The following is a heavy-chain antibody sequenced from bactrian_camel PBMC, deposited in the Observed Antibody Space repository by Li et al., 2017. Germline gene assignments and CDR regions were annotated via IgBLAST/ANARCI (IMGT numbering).Heavy chain of an antibody. CDR2: LDYSGKTA. V-gene: IGHV3S1*01. J-gene: IGHJ6*01. CDR3: AASWGLTATTALGSIIYPDQFGY. CDR1: GFAFTTYW. Sequence: HVQLVESGGGSVQAGGSLRLSCAASGFAFTTYWLYWVRQAPGKEREGLATLDYSGKTAYADSVKGRFTISKDNTKNILYLQMDNLQPEDSATYRCAASWGLTATTALGSIIYPDQFGYWGDGTQVTVS. D-gene: IGHD5*01.